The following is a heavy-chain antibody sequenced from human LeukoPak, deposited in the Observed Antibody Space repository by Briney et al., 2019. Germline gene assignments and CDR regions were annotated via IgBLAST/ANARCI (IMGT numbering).Heavy chain of an antibody. CDR3: ARVAVATNSPFDY. CDR1: GGTFSSYA. J-gene: IGHJ4*02. CDR2: IIPIFGIA. D-gene: IGHD5-24*01. Sequence: ASVKVSCKASGGTFSSYAISWVRQAPGQGLEWMGGIIPIFGIANYAQKFQGRVTITADKSTSTAYMELSSLRSEDTAVYYCARVAVATNSPFDYWGQGTLVTVSS. V-gene: IGHV1-69*10.